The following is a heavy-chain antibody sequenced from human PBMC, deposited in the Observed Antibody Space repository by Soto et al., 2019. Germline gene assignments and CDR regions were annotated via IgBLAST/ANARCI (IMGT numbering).Heavy chain of an antibody. V-gene: IGHV3-23*01. CDR1: GFTFSSYT. D-gene: IGHD4-17*01. CDR3: AKDLRPDGVWDFDY. CDR2: INSGGRT. J-gene: IGHJ4*02. Sequence: EVQLLESGGGLVQRGGSLRLSCAASGFTFSSYTMNWVRQAPGKGLEWVSGINSGGRTYYADSVKGRFTISRDDSKNTLYLQIISLRAEDTAVYYCAKDLRPDGVWDFDYWGQGTLVTVSS.